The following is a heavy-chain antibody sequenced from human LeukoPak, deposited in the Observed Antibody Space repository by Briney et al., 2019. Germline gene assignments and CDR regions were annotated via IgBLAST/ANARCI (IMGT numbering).Heavy chain of an antibody. CDR2: IIPILGIA. V-gene: IGHV1-69*04. CDR1: GGTFSSYA. J-gene: IGHJ5*02. CDR3: ARVSGHYGSGSYDP. D-gene: IGHD3-10*01. Sequence: SVKVSCKASGGTFSSYAISWVRQAPGQGLEWMGRIIPILGIANYAQKFQGRVTITADKSTSTAYMELSSLRSEDTAVYYCARVSGHYGSGSYDPWGQGTLVTVSS.